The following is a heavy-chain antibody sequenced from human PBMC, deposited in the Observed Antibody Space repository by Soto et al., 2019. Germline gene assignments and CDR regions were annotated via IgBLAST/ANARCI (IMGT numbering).Heavy chain of an antibody. CDR1: GFTFSSYS. V-gene: IGHV3-21*01. Sequence: GGSLRLSCAASGFTFSSYSMNWVRQAPGKGLEWVSSISSSSSYIYYADSVKGRFTISRDNAKNSLYLQMNSLRAEDTAVYYCASGYSSSSGYYYYMDVWGKGTTVTVSS. D-gene: IGHD6-6*01. CDR2: ISSSSSYI. CDR3: ASGYSSSSGYYYYMDV. J-gene: IGHJ6*03.